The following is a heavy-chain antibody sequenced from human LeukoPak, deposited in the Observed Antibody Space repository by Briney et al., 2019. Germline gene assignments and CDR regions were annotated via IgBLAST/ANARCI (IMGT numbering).Heavy chain of an antibody. V-gene: IGHV4-4*07. CDR3: ARASVYYYGSGRFWYFDL. D-gene: IGHD3-10*01. J-gene: IGHJ2*01. Sequence: PSETLSLTCTVSGGSISNYYWSWIRQPAGKGLEWIGRIYTSGSTNYNPSLKSRVTISVDTSKNQFSLKLSSVTAADTAVYYCARASVYYYGSGRFWYFDLWGRGTLVTVSS. CDR1: GGSISNYY. CDR2: IYTSGST.